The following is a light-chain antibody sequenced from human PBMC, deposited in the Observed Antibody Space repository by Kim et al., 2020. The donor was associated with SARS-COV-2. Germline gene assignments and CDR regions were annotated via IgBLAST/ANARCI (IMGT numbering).Light chain of an antibody. J-gene: IGLJ3*02. Sequence: HGKTTRIPCRGKNIGSKSAGWYQMKPGQAPALVTYYESHRPSGMPERFSGSKSGQADTLTISRVEARDEAEYYCQVRDSSSDHPVFGGGTKLIVL. CDR1: NIGSKS. V-gene: IGLV3-21*04. CDR3: QVRDSSSDHPV. CDR2: YES.